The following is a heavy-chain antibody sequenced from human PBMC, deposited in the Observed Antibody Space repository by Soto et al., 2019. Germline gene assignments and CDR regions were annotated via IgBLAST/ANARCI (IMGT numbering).Heavy chain of an antibody. J-gene: IGHJ4*02. Sequence: GASVKVSCKASGYTSTGYYMHWVRQAPGQGLEWMGWINPNSGGTNYAQKFQGRVTMTGDTSISTAYMELSRLRSDDTAVCYCARDRSYCSSTSCYIFYYWGQGTLVTVSS. CDR3: ARDRSYCSSTSCYIFYY. CDR1: GYTSTGYY. CDR2: INPNSGGT. V-gene: IGHV1-2*02. D-gene: IGHD2-2*02.